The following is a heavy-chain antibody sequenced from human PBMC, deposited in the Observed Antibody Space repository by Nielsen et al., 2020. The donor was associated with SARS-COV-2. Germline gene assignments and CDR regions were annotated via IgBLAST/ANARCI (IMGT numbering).Heavy chain of an antibody. CDR1: GYTFTGYH. Sequence: ASLKVSCKASGYTFTGYHIHWVRQAPGQGLEWMGRINPNSGGTDYAQKFQGRVTMTRDTSVSTAYMELRRLTSDDTAFYYCARNSSGSKAFDYWGQGTLVTVSS. CDR3: ARNSSGSKAFDY. CDR2: INPNSGGT. J-gene: IGHJ4*02. V-gene: IGHV1-2*06. D-gene: IGHD6-19*01.